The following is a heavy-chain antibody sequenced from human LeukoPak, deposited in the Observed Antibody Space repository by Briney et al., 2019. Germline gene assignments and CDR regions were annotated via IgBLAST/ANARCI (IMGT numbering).Heavy chain of an antibody. CDR2: IYDSGST. CDR3: ARANGITGTSFDY. J-gene: IGHJ4*02. CDR1: GGSIRSSYYY. V-gene: IGHV4-39*06. D-gene: IGHD1-20*01. Sequence: SETLSLTCTVSGGSIRSSYYYWGWIRQPPGKGLEWIGSIYDSGSTYYNPSLKSRVTISVDRSKNQFPLRLSSVTAADTAVYYCARANGITGTSFDYWGQGTLVTVSS.